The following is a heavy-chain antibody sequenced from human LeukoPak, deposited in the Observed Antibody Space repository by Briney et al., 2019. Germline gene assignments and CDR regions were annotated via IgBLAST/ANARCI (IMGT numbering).Heavy chain of an antibody. V-gene: IGHV3-23*01. CDR2: ISGSGDIT. J-gene: IGHJ4*02. CDR1: GFTFSSYA. Sequence: GGSLRLSCAASGFTFSSYAMSWVRQAPGKGLEWVSAISGSGDITYYADSVKGRFTISRDNSKNTLYLQMNSLRADDTAVYYCARDPILSGYDFWGQGTLVTVSS. D-gene: IGHD5-12*01. CDR3: ARDPILSGYDF.